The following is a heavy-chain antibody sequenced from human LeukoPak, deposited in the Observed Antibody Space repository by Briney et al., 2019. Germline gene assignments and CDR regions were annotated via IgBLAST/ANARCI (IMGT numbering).Heavy chain of an antibody. CDR3: ARAEVVPAAIVGHDAFDI. V-gene: IGHV1-69*01. Sequence: ASVKVSCKASGGTFSSYAIRWVRQAPGQGLEWMGGIIPIFGTANYAQKFQGRVTITADESTSTAYMELSSLRSEDTAVYYCARAEVVPAAIVGHDAFDIWGQGTMVTVSS. D-gene: IGHD2-2*01. CDR1: GGTFSSYA. CDR2: IIPIFGTA. J-gene: IGHJ3*02.